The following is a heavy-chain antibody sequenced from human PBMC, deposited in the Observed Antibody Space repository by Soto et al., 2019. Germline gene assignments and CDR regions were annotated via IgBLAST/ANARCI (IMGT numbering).Heavy chain of an antibody. CDR3: ARALFYADSDGYYFELDY. CDR2: IISNDDK. Sequence: SGPTLVNPTETLTLTCSVSGFSLTDTRMGVSWIRQAPGKALEWLAHIISNDDKSYSTSLMSRLTISKDTSKSQVVLRMTNMDPVDTGRYYCARALFYADSDGYYFELDYWGPGTLVTVSS. CDR1: GFSLTDTRMG. D-gene: IGHD3-22*01. V-gene: IGHV2-26*01. J-gene: IGHJ4*02.